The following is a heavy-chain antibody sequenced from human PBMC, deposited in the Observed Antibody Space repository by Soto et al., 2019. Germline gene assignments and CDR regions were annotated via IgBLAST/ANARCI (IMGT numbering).Heavy chain of an antibody. CDR3: ARDGYYYGSGSYPIYYYYYGMDV. Sequence: QVQLVQSGAEVKKPGASVKVSCKASGYTFTSYGISWVRQAPGQGLEWMGWISAYNGNTNYAQKLQGRVTMTTDTSTSTAYMELRSLRSDDTAVYYCARDGYYYGSGSYPIYYYYYGMDVWGQGTTITVSS. CDR1: GYTFTSYG. D-gene: IGHD3-10*01. J-gene: IGHJ6*02. V-gene: IGHV1-18*01. CDR2: ISAYNGNT.